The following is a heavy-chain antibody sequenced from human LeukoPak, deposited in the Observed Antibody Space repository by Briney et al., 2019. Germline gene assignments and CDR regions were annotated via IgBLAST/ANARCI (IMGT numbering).Heavy chain of an antibody. CDR3: ARPPHPFYDSSGYLPLNYFDY. D-gene: IGHD3-22*01. CDR1: GGTFSSYA. V-gene: IGHV1-46*01. J-gene: IGHJ4*02. Sequence: ASVKVSCKASGGTFSSYAISWVRQAPGQGLEWMGIINPSGGSTSYAQKFQGRVTMTRDTSTSTVYMEPSSLRSEDTAVYYCARPPHPFYDSSGYLPLNYFDYWGQGTLVTVSS. CDR2: INPSGGST.